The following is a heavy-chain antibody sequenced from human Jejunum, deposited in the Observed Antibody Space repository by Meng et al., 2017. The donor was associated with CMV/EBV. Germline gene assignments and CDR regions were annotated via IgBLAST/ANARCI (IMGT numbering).Heavy chain of an antibody. J-gene: IGHJ3*02. D-gene: IGHD3-16*01. CDR2: CSRGCDGT. V-gene: IGHV3-43*01. CDR1: GVTFDDYT. Sequence: SGVTFDDYTRHSVGRAAGEGLVWLTLCSRGCDGTLNADSENDRITVSRTNSKNSLYQQMNNRRIDDTAVYYCARDGVGDDQGEFDIWGQGTLVTVSS. CDR3: ARDGVGDDQGEFDI.